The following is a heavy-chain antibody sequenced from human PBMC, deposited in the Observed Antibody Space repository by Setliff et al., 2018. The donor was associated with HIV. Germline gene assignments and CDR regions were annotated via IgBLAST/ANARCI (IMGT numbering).Heavy chain of an antibody. CDR3: ARDFCSSTTCTNWFHP. Sequence: PSETLSLTCAVYGGSFSGYYWSWIRQPPGKGLEWIGEINHSGSTNYNPSLKSRVTISVDTSKNQFSLNLSSVTAADTAVYYCARDFCSSTTCTNWFHPWGQGTLVTVSS. J-gene: IGHJ5*02. V-gene: IGHV4-34*01. CDR2: INHSGST. CDR1: GGSFSGYY. D-gene: IGHD2-2*01.